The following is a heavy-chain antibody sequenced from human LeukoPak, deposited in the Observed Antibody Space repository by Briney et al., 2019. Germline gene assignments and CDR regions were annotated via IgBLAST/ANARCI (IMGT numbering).Heavy chain of an antibody. CDR2: ISYDGSNK. CDR1: GFSYSSYD. V-gene: IGHV3-30*19. D-gene: IGHD3-10*01. Sequence: GGSLRLSCAATGFSYSSYDLHWVSQAPGKGLEWVAIISYDGSNKYYADSVKGRFTISRDNSKSTMYLQMNSLRAEDTAVYYCARGLHYYYYGMDVWGQGTTVTVSS. CDR3: ARGLHYYYYGMDV. J-gene: IGHJ6*02.